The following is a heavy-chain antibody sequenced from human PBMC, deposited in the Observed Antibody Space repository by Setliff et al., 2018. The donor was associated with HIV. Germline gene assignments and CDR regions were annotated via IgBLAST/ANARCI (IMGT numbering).Heavy chain of an antibody. J-gene: IGHJ3*02. CDR1: GYSFTDYY. V-gene: IGHV1-46*01. CDR2: INPTGGST. CDR3: ASAGAWQRNALDI. Sequence: ASVKVSCKASGYSFTDYYIHWVRQAPGQGLEWMGWINPTGGSTRNTQKFQGRVAMTRGTSTSTVYMELSSLRSEDTAVCYCASAGAWQRNALDIWGQGTMVTVSS. D-gene: IGHD5-12*01.